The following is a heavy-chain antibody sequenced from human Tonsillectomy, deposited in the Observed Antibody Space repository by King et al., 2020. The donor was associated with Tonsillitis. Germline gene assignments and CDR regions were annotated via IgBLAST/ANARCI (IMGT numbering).Heavy chain of an antibody. CDR3: ASVWFGELFPH. Sequence: VQLVESGGGLVKPGGSLRLSCAASGFTFSSYSMNWVRQAPGKGLEWVSSITSSSTYIYYADSVKGRFTISRDNAKNSLYLQMNSLRAEDTAVYYCASVWFGELFPHWDQGTLVTVSS. D-gene: IGHD3-10*01. V-gene: IGHV3-21*01. CDR2: ITSSSTYI. J-gene: IGHJ4*02. CDR1: GFTFSSYS.